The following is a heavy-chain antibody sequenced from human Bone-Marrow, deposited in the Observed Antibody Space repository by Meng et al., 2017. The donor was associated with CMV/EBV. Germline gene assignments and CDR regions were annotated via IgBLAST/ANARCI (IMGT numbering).Heavy chain of an antibody. CDR1: GYIFTGNF. Sequence: ASVKVSCKASGYIFTGNFIHWVRQAPGQGLEWMGWINPISGDTTYIQKLQGRVTMTRDTSINTVYMEMASLRSDDTAIYYCARDEGGGSYRAFDVWGQGTMVTV. V-gene: IGHV1-2*02. CDR3: ARDEGGGSYRAFDV. CDR2: INPISGDT. J-gene: IGHJ3*01. D-gene: IGHD1-26*01.